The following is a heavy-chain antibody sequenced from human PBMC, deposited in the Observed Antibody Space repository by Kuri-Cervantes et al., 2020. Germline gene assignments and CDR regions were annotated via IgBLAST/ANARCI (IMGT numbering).Heavy chain of an antibody. CDR2: INHSGST. D-gene: IGHD6-19*01. CDR3: ARRRSSGWFGFDS. CDR1: GGSFSGYY. Sequence: GSLRLSCAVYGGSFSGYYWSWIRQPPGKGLEWIGEINHSGSTNYNPSLKSRVTISVDTSKDQFSLKVRSMTAAGTAVYYCARRRSSGWFGFDSWGQGALVTVSS. V-gene: IGHV4-34*01. J-gene: IGHJ4*02.